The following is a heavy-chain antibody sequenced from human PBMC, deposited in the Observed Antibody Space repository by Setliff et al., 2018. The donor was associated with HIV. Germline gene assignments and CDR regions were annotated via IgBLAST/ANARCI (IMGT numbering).Heavy chain of an antibody. CDR1: GFTFSSHW. V-gene: IGHV3-7*01. Sequence: GGSLRLSCAASGFTFSSHWMSWIRQAPGKGPEWVANIGQDGSEKYYVDSVMGRFTISRDNSKNTLYLQMNSLRAEDTAVYYCARDLRSSHGSPNYFDYWGRGALVTVSS. J-gene: IGHJ4*02. D-gene: IGHD2-15*01. CDR2: IGQDGSEK. CDR3: ARDLRSSHGSPNYFDY.